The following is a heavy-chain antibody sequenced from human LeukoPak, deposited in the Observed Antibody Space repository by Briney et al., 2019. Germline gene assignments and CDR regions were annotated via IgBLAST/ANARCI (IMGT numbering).Heavy chain of an antibody. Sequence: ASVKVSCKASGGTFSSYAISWVRQAPGQGLEWMGWISAYNGNTNYAQKLQGRVTMTTDTSTSTAYMELRSLRSDDTAVYYCARYVDTAMVKEGDFDYWGQGTLVTVSS. CDR1: GGTFSSYA. CDR2: ISAYNGNT. J-gene: IGHJ4*02. D-gene: IGHD5-18*01. CDR3: ARYVDTAMVKEGDFDY. V-gene: IGHV1-18*01.